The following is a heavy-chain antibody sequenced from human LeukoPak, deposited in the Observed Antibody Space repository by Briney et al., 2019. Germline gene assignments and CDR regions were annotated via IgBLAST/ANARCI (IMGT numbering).Heavy chain of an antibody. CDR1: GYTFTNYY. Sequence: ASVTVSCKASGYTFTNYYMHWVRQAPGQGLEWMAIINPSDGGTHYAQQFQGRVTMTRDMSTSTVYLELNSLRSEDTAVYYCARDSSGWSVDYWGQGTLVTVSS. J-gene: IGHJ4*02. V-gene: IGHV1-46*01. CDR2: INPSDGGT. D-gene: IGHD6-19*01. CDR3: ARDSSGWSVDY.